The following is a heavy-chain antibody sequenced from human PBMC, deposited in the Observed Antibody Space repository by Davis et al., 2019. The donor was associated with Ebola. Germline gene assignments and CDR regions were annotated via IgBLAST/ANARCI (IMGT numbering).Heavy chain of an antibody. CDR3: ARAIYCSSTSCFDY. CDR1: GGSFSGYY. J-gene: IGHJ4*02. D-gene: IGHD2-2*01. CDR2: INHSGST. V-gene: IGHV4-34*01. Sequence: SETLSLTCAVYGGSFSGYYWSWIRQPPGKGLEWIGEINHSGSTNYNPSLKSRVTISVDTSKNQFSLKLSSVTAADTALYYCARAIYCSSTSCFDYWGQGTLVTVSS.